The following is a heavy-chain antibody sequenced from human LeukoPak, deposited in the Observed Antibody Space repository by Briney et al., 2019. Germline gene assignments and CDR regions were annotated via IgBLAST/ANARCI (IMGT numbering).Heavy chain of an antibody. V-gene: IGHV3-33*01. CDR1: GFTFSSYG. CDR2: IWYDGSNK. D-gene: IGHD1-20*01. CDR3: ARVPKPFYNWNDGWGLDY. Sequence: GGSLRLSCAASGFTFSSYGMHWVRQAPGKGLEWVAVIWYDGSNKYNADSVKGRFTISRDNSKNTLYLQMNSLRAEDTAVYYCARVPKPFYNWNDGWGLDYWGQGTLVTVSS. J-gene: IGHJ4*02.